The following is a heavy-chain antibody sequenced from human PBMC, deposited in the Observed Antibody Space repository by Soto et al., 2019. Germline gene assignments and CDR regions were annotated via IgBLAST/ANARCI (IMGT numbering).Heavy chain of an antibody. J-gene: IGHJ6*02. D-gene: IGHD5-18*01. V-gene: IGHV4-39*01. CDR2: IYYSGST. Sequence: SETLSLTCTVSGGSISSSSYYWSWIRQPPGKGLEWIGSIYYSGSTYYNPSLKSRVTISVDTSKNQFSLKLSSVTAADTAVYYCARVDTAMVNYYYYGMDVWGQGTTVTVSS. CDR3: ARVDTAMVNYYYYGMDV. CDR1: GGSISSSSYY.